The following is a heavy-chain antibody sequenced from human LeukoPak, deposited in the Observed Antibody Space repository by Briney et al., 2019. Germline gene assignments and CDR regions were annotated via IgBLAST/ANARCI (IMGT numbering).Heavy chain of an antibody. V-gene: IGHV4-34*01. CDR2: INHSGST. CDR1: GFTFSSYS. CDR3: ARVRRLRPCDY. J-gene: IGHJ4*02. D-gene: IGHD5-12*01. Sequence: GSLRLSCAASGFTFSSYSMNWVRQPPGKGLEWIGEINHSGSTNYNPSLKSRVTISVDTSKNQFSLKLSSVTAADTAVYYCARVRRLRPCDYWGQGTLVTVSS.